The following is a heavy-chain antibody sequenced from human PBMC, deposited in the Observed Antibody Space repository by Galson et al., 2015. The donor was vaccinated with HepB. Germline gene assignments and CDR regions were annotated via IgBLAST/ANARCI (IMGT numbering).Heavy chain of an antibody. J-gene: IGHJ4*02. CDR1: GFTFSSYW. CDR2: IKQDGSEK. D-gene: IGHD4-17*01. CDR3: ARDLDYGDLRY. Sequence: SLRLSCAASGFTFSSYWMSWVRQAPGKGLEWVANIKQDGSEKYYVDSEKGRFTISRDNAKNSLYLQMNSLRAEDTAVYYCARDLDYGDLRYWGQGTLVTVSS. V-gene: IGHV3-7*03.